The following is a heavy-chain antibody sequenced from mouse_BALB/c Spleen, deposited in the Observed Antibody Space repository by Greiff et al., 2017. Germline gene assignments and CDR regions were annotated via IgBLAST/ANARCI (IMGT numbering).Heavy chain of an antibody. V-gene: IGHV5-9*03. J-gene: IGHJ2*01. D-gene: IGHD1-1*01. CDR1: GFTFSSYT. CDR2: ISSGGGNT. CDR3: ARVLRESFDY. Sequence: EVKLMESGGGLVKPGGSLKLSCAASGFTFSSYTMSWVRQTPEKRLEWVATISSGGGNTYYPDSVKGRFTISRDNAKNNLYLQMSSLRSEDTALYYCARVLRESFDYWGQGTTLTVSS.